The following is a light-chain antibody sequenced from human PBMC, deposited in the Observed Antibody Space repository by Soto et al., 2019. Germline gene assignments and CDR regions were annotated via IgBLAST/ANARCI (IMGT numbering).Light chain of an antibody. V-gene: IGLV2-23*01. J-gene: IGLJ1*01. CDR3: RSYAGSSTYV. CDR1: SSDVGSYNL. Sequence: QSVLTQPASVSGSPGQSITISCTGTSSDVGSYNLVSWYQQHPGKAPKLMIYEGNKQPSGVSNRFSGSKSGNTASLTISGLQAEDEADYHCRSYAGSSTYVFATGNKVTGL. CDR2: EGN.